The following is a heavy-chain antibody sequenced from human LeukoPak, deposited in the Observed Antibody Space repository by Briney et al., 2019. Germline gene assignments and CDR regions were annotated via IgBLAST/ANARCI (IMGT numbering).Heavy chain of an antibody. D-gene: IGHD6-13*01. J-gene: IGHJ4*02. CDR1: GFTFSSFG. V-gene: IGHV3-23*01. CDR3: AKAIIAAGCDY. Sequence: QSGGSLRLSCVASGFTFSSFGMTWVRQAPGKGLEWVSGISAGGGSTYYEDSVKGRFTISRDNSKNTLYLQMNSLRAEDTAIYYCAKAIIAAGCDYWGQRTLVTVSS. CDR2: ISAGGGST.